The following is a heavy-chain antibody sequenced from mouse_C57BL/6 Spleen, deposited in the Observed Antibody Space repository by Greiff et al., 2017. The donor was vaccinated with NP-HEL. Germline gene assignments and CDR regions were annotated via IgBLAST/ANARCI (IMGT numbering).Heavy chain of an antibody. CDR1: GYTFTSYW. J-gene: IGHJ4*01. Sequence: QVQLKQPGAELVRPGSSVKLSCKASGYTFTSYWMDWVKQRPGQGLEWIGNIYPSDSETHYNQKFKDKATLTVDKSSSTAYMQRSSLTSEDSAVYYCARSTTVVATDSMDDWGQGTSVTVSS. V-gene: IGHV1-61*01. CDR3: ARSTTVVATDSMDD. D-gene: IGHD1-1*01. CDR2: IYPSDSET.